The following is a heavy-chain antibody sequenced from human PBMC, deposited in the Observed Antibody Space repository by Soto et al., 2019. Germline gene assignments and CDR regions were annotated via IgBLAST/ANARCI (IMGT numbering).Heavy chain of an antibody. CDR2: INPNSGDT. D-gene: IGHD2-2*01. CDR1: GYTFTGYY. CDR3: ARERDTSAQTSYAWFDS. J-gene: IGHJ5*01. Sequence: ASVKVSCKASGYTFTGYYIYWVRQAPGQGLEWMGWINPNSGDTHYAQKFQGRVTLTRDTSISTAYMELSGLRSDDTAVYYCARERDTSAQTSYAWFDSWGQGTLVTVSS. V-gene: IGHV1-2*02.